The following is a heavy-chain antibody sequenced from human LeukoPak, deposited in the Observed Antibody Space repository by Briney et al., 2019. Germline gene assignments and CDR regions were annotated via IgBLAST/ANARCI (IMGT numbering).Heavy chain of an antibody. J-gene: IGHJ4*02. V-gene: IGHV3-33*08. Sequence: GESLRLSCAASEFTFSSYGLHWVRQAPGKGLEWVAVIGHGGSNKYYADSVRGGFTISRDNSKHTLYLQMDTLRAEDTAVYYCARGTSYARSSFDYWGQGTLVTVSS. D-gene: IGHD5-18*01. CDR1: EFTFSSYG. CDR2: IGHGGSNK. CDR3: ARGTSYARSSFDY.